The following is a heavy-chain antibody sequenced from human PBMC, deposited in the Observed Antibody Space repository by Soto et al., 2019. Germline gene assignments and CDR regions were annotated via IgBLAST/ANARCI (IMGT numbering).Heavy chain of an antibody. Sequence: GGSLRLSCAVSGFTFNDYAMSWVRQAPGKGLEWVSTISGGLGSAYYAASVAGRFTISGDSSNNTLYLQMNSLRVEDTATYYCAKDSRLPGFGLLIHAFDMWGHGTMVTVSS. CDR1: GFTFNDYA. CDR3: AKDSRLPGFGLLIHAFDM. J-gene: IGHJ3*02. V-gene: IGHV3-23*01. D-gene: IGHD3-3*01. CDR2: ISGGLGSA.